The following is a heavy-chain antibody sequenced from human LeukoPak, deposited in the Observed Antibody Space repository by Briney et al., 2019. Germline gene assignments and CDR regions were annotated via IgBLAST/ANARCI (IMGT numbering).Heavy chain of an antibody. Sequence: SETLSLTCTVSGGSISSYYWSWIRQPPGKGLEWIGYIYYSGSTNYNPSLKSRVTISVDTSKSQFSLKLSSVTAADTAVYYCARISYGGYYYGMDVWGQGTTVTASS. J-gene: IGHJ6*02. D-gene: IGHD4/OR15-4a*01. CDR2: IYYSGST. V-gene: IGHV4-59*01. CDR3: ARISYGGYYYGMDV. CDR1: GGSISSYY.